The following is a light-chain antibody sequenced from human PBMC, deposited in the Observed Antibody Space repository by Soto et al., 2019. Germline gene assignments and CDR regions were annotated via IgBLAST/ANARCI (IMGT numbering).Light chain of an antibody. J-gene: IGKJ5*01. CDR1: QSISTY. V-gene: IGKV1-39*01. Sequence: DIQMTQSPSSLSASVGDRVTITCRASQSISTYLNWYQQKPGKAPKLLIFNASSLQTGVPSRFSGSGSGTDFTLTIRNLQPEDFATYFCQQSYSTPRLTFGQGTRVEIE. CDR3: QQSYSTPRLT. CDR2: NAS.